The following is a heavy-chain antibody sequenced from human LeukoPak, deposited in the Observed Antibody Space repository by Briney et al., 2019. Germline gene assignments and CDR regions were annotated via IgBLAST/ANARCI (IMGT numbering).Heavy chain of an antibody. CDR3: ARDDPNWDPSSYYFDS. CDR2: ISTSGII. D-gene: IGHD3-10*01. V-gene: IGHV3-48*02. Sequence: GGSLRLSCAASGFTISNYNMDWVRQAPGKGLEWISYISTSGIIYYADSVRGRFTISRDNAKNSLYLQMNSLRDEDTAVYYCARDDPNWDPSSYYFDSWGQGVLVTVSS. J-gene: IGHJ4*02. CDR1: GFTISNYN.